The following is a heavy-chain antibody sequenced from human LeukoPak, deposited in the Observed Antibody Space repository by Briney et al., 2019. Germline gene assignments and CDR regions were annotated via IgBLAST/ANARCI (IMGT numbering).Heavy chain of an antibody. J-gene: IGHJ6*02. CDR1: GFTFSIYW. V-gene: IGHV3-74*01. CDR3: ARGARYGMDV. CDR2: IIGDGSRT. Sequence: GGSLRLSCAASGFTFSIYWMHWVRQAPGKGLVWVSHIIGDGSRTSNADSVKGRFTVSRDNAKNTLYLQMNSLRAEDTAVYYCARGARYGMDVWGPGTTVTV.